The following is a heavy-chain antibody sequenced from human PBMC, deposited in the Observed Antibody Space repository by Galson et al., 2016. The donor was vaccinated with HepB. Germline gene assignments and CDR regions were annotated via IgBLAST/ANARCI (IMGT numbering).Heavy chain of an antibody. Sequence: SLRLSCAASGFSFSTSGMSWVRQTPGRGLEWVSGITASGATTHYADSVKGRFIISRDNSKNTMYLQLNSLRAEDTATYYCVGAKYWGQGTLAIVSS. CDR1: GFSFSTSG. CDR3: VGAKY. CDR2: ITASGATT. V-gene: IGHV3-23*01. D-gene: IGHD2/OR15-2a*01. J-gene: IGHJ4*02.